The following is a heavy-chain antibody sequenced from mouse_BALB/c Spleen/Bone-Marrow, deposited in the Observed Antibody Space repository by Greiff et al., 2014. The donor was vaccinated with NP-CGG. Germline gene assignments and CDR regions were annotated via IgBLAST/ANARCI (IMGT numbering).Heavy chain of an antibody. J-gene: IGHJ4*01. V-gene: IGHV2-9*02. Sequence: VQLQESGPGLVAPSQSLSITCTVSWFSLTNYGVHWVRQPPGKGLEWLGVIWAGGSTNYNSALMSRLSISKDNSKSQVFLKMISLQTDDTAMYYCARVTSSAVGAMDYWGQGTSVTVSS. D-gene: IGHD3-2*02. CDR2: IWAGGST. CDR3: ARVTSSAVGAMDY. CDR1: WFSLTNYG.